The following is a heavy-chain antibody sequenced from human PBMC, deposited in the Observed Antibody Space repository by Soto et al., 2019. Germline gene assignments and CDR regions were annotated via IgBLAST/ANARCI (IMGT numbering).Heavy chain of an antibody. V-gene: IGHV3-21*01. CDR2: ISSSSSYI. J-gene: IGHJ6*02. Sequence: PGGSLRLSCAVSGFTFSSYSVNWVRQAPGKGLGWVSSISSSSSYIYYADSVKGRFTISRDNAKNSLYLQMNSLRAEDTAVYYCARGALPRMDVWGQGTTVTVSS. CDR1: GFTFSSYS. CDR3: ARGALPRMDV.